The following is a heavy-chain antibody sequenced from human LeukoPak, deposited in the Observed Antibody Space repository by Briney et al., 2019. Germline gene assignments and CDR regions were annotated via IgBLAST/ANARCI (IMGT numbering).Heavy chain of an antibody. CDR1: GFTFSTSP. CDR3: VKGGHHFNPFYN. CDR2: IHAGGSDP. Sequence: GGSLRLSCAVSGFTFSTSPMAWVRQAPGKGLEWVSSIHAGGSDPFCADSVQGRCTTSRDNSKNTLSLQLNNLRAEDTAIYFCVKGGHHFNPFYNWGQGTLVTVSS. V-gene: IGHV3-23*01. J-gene: IGHJ4*02.